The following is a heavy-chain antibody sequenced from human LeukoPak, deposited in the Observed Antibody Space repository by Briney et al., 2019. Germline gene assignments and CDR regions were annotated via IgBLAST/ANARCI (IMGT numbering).Heavy chain of an antibody. CDR2: INPKSGGT. CDR3: ARERGYSYGPGGNWFDP. D-gene: IGHD5-18*01. V-gene: IGHV1-2*02. Sequence: GASVKVSCRASVYTFTVYYMHWVRHAPGQGREGMGCINPKSGGTNYAQKFQGRVTMTRDTSISTAYMELSRLRSDDTAVYYCARERGYSYGPGGNWFDPWGQGTLVTVSS. CDR1: VYTFTVYY. J-gene: IGHJ5*02.